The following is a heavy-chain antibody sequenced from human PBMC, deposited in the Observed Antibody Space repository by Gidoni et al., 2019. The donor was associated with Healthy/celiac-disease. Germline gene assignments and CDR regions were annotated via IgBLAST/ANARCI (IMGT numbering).Heavy chain of an antibody. Sequence: GSGLVKPSETLSLTCTVSGGSISSYYWSWIRQPPGKGLEWIGYIYYSGSTNYNPSLKSRVTISVDTSKNQFSLKLSSVTAADTAVYYCARDRRLLWFGELLYDYYYGMDVWGQGATVTVSS. V-gene: IGHV4-59*01. J-gene: IGHJ6*02. CDR2: IYYSGST. CDR3: ARDRRLLWFGELLYDYYYGMDV. D-gene: IGHD3-10*01. CDR1: GGSISSYY.